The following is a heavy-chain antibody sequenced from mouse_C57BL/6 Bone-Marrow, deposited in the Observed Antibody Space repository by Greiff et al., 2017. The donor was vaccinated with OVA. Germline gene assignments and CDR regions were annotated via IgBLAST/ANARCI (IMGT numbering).Heavy chain of an antibody. J-gene: IGHJ1*03. CDR3: ARHEALYYYGSWYFDD. CDR2: FYPGSGSI. Sequence: VQLQQSGAELVKPGASVKLSCKASGYTFTEYTIHWVKQRSGQGLEWIGWFYPGSGSIKYNEKFKDKATLTADKSSSTVYMELSRLTSEDSAVYSCARHEALYYYGSWYFDDWGTGTTVTVSS. V-gene: IGHV1-62-2*01. D-gene: IGHD1-1*01. CDR1: GYTFTEYT.